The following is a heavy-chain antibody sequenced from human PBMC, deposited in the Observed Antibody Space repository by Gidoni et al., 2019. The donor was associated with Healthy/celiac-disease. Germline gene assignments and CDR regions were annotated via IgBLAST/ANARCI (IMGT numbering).Heavy chain of an antibody. CDR3: ARGGVVVPAARTVDV. CDR2: INHSGST. CDR1: GGSFSGYY. V-gene: IGHV4-34*01. D-gene: IGHD2-2*01. Sequence: QVQLQQWGAGLLKPSETLSLPCAVYGGSFSGYYWSWIRQPPGKGLEWIGEINHSGSTNYNPSLKSRVTISVDTSKNQFSLKLSSVTAADTAVYYCARGGVVVPAARTVDVWGQGTTVTVSS. J-gene: IGHJ6*02.